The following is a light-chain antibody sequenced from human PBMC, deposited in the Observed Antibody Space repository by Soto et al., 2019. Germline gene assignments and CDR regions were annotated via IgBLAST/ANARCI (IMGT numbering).Light chain of an antibody. CDR3: LQEYNYPLT. CDR1: QGIREA. CDR2: TAS. V-gene: IGKV1-6*01. J-gene: IGKJ4*01. Sequence: AIQMTQSQSSLSASVGDRVTITCRASQGIREALGWYQVKPGKAPKLLIYTASNLQSGVPSRFSGSGSGTHFSLTINSLQPEDFATYYCLQEYNYPLTFGGGTKVEIK.